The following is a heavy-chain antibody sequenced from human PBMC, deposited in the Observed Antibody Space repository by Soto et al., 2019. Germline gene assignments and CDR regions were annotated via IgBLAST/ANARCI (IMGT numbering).Heavy chain of an antibody. Sequence: SETLSLTCTVSGASISGFYWSWIRKSAGKGLEWIGRIYATGTTDYNPSLKSRVTISVDTSKNQFSLKLSSVTAADTAVYYCARDYISMSSGGHNWFDLWGQGTLVTVSS. CDR1: GASISGFY. J-gene: IGHJ5*02. D-gene: IGHD3-10*01. CDR3: ARDYISMSSGGHNWFDL. CDR2: IYATGTT. V-gene: IGHV4-4*07.